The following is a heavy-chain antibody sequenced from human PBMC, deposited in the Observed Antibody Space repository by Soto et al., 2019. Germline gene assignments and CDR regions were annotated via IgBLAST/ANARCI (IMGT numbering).Heavy chain of an antibody. CDR1: GFTFSMYG. V-gene: IGHV3-30*03. CDR3: ARDRRVIPDADMDY. Sequence: QVRLVESGGGVVQPGSSLRLSCEASGFTFSMYGMHWVRQAPGKGLEWVGVIYSDGSHQYYGDSVKGRFTISRDNSNKMVYLQMTGLRLDDSALYYCARDRRVIPDADMDYWGQGVLVTVSS. CDR2: IYSDGSHQ. J-gene: IGHJ4*02. D-gene: IGHD2-21*01.